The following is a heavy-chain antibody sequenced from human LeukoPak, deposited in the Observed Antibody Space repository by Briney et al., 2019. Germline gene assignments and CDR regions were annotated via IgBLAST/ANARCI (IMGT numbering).Heavy chain of an antibody. Sequence: GGSLRLSCAASGFTFSSYWMHWVRQAPGKGLVWVSRFNSDGSNTRYADSVKGRFTISGDNSKNTLFLQMNSLRAEDTAVYYCAHGAMYQLDYWGQGALVTVSS. J-gene: IGHJ4*02. V-gene: IGHV3-74*01. CDR3: AHGAMYQLDY. CDR2: FNSDGSNT. D-gene: IGHD2-2*01. CDR1: GFTFSSYW.